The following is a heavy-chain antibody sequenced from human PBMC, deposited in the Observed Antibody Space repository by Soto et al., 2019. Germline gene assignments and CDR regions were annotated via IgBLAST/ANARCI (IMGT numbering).Heavy chain of an antibody. CDR1: GFTFTSSA. CDR3: AADPRDIVVVPAAILGAFDI. CDR2: IVVGSGNT. D-gene: IGHD2-2*02. Sequence: ASVKVSCKASGFTFTSSAVQWVRQARGQRLEWIGWIVVGSGNTNYAQKFQERVTITRDMSTSTAYMELSSLRSEDTAVYYCAADPRDIVVVPAAILGAFDIWGQGTMVTVSS. V-gene: IGHV1-58*01. J-gene: IGHJ3*02.